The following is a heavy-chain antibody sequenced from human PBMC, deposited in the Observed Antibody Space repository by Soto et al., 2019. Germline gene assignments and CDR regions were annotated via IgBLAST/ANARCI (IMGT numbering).Heavy chain of an antibody. V-gene: IGHV4-59*01. Sequence: PSETLSLTCTVSGGSISSYYWSWIRQPPGKGQEWIGYIYYSGSTNYNPSLKSQVTISVYTSKNQFSLKLSSVTAADTAVYYCARVTYFSYGMDVWGQGTTVTVFS. CDR1: GGSISSYY. J-gene: IGHJ6*02. CDR3: ARVTYFSYGMDV. CDR2: IYYSGST.